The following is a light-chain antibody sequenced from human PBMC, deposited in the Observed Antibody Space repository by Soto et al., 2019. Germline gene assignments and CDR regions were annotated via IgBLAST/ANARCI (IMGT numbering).Light chain of an antibody. V-gene: IGKV1-39*01. CDR3: QKYNSAPLT. J-gene: IGKJ4*01. CDR2: TAS. CDR1: QSISRH. Sequence: DIQMTQSPSSLSASVGDRVTITCRASQSISRHLNWYQQKPGKAPNLLIYTASSLQSGVPSRFSGSGSGTDFTLTISSLQPEDFATYYCQKYNSAPLTFGGGTKVEIK.